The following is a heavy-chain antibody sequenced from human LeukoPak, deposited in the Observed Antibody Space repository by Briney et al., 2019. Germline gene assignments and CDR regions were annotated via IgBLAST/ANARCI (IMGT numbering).Heavy chain of an antibody. CDR3: ARKQWLVRNFDY. Sequence: SETLSLTCAVYGGSFSGYHWSWIRQPPGKGLEWIGEINHSGSTNYNPSLKSRVTISVDTSKNQFSLKLSSVTAADTAVYYCARKQWLVRNFDYWGQGTLVTVSS. J-gene: IGHJ4*02. CDR2: INHSGST. D-gene: IGHD6-19*01. V-gene: IGHV4-34*01. CDR1: GGSFSGYH.